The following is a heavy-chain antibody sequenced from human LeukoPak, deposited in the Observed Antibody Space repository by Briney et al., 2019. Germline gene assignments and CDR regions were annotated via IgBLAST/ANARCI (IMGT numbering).Heavy chain of an antibody. Sequence: SVKVSCKASGGTFSNYAISWVRQAPGQGLEWMGGIIPIFGTANYAQKFQGRVTITTDESTSTVYMEVSSVRSEDTAVYYCAKDRASSSWSRDAFDIWGQGTVVTVSS. CDR3: AKDRASSSWSRDAFDI. V-gene: IGHV1-69*05. D-gene: IGHD6-13*01. CDR1: GGTFSNYA. CDR2: IIPIFGTA. J-gene: IGHJ3*02.